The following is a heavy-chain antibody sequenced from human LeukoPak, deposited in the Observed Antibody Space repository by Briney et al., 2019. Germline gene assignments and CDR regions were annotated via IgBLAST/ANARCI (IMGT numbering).Heavy chain of an antibody. CDR3: ARDNAVGDSAWWFDP. CDR2: INPSGDNT. J-gene: IGHJ5*02. Sequence: ASVKVSCKASGYTFTNNFMHWVRQAPGQGLEWMGIINPSGDNTGYAQKFQCRVTMTRDMATSTDYMEVSSLRSEDTAVYYSARDNAVGDSAWWFDPWGQGTLVTVSS. D-gene: IGHD5-12*01. CDR1: GYTFTNNF. V-gene: IGHV1-46*01.